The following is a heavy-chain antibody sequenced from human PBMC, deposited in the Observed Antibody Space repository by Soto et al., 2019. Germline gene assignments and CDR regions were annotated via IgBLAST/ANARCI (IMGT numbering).Heavy chain of an antibody. CDR2: INHSGST. Sequence: QVQLQQWGAGPLKPSETLSLTCAVYGGSFSGYYWSWIRQPPGKGLEWIGEINHSGSTNYNPSLKSRVTISVDTSKNQFSLKLSSVTAADTAVYYCARGRVGAPFDIWGQGTMVTVSS. D-gene: IGHD3-16*01. CDR1: GGSFSGYY. V-gene: IGHV4-34*01. J-gene: IGHJ3*02. CDR3: ARGRVGAPFDI.